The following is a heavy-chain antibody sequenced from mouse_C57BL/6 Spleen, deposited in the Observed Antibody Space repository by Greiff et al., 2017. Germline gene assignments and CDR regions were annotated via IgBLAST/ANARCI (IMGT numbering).Heavy chain of an antibody. CDR2: INPSNGGT. J-gene: IGHJ4*01. CDR1: GYTFTSYW. V-gene: IGHV1-53*01. CDR3: ASHITTVVAQYYYAMDY. D-gene: IGHD1-1*01. Sequence: QVQLQQPGTELVKPGASVKLSCKASGYTFTSYWMHWVKQRPGQGLEWIGNINPSNGGTNYNEKFKSKATLTVYKSSSTAYMQLSSLTSEDSAVYYCASHITTVVAQYYYAMDYWGQGTSVTVSS.